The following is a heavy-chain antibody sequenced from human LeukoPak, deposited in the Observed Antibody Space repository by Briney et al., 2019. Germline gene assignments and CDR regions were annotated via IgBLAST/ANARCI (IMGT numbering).Heavy chain of an antibody. Sequence: PGGSLRLSCAASGFTFSSYAMSWVRQAPGKGLEWVSAISGSGGSTYYADSVKGRFTISRDNSENTLYLQMNSLRAEDTAVYYCAKNGDIAHRYYYYYYMDVWGKGTTVTVSS. J-gene: IGHJ6*03. V-gene: IGHV3-23*01. CDR2: ISGSGGST. CDR1: GFTFSSYA. CDR3: AKNGDIAHRYYYYYYMDV. D-gene: IGHD3-9*01.